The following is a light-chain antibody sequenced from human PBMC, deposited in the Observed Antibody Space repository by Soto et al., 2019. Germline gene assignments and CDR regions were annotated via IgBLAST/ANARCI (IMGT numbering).Light chain of an antibody. V-gene: IGLV2-14*01. J-gene: IGLJ1*01. Sequence: QSVLTQPASVSGSPGQSITISCTGTSSDVGGYDYVSWYQQHPGTAPRLIIFEVTNRPSGVSNRFSGSKSGSTASLTISGLQAEDEADYYCTSYTSSSTQVFGNGTK. CDR2: EVT. CDR1: SSDVGGYDY. CDR3: TSYTSSSTQV.